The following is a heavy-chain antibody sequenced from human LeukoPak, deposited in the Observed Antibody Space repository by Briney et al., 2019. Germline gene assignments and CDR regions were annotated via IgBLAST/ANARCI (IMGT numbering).Heavy chain of an antibody. Sequence: SETLSLTCTVSGGSISSYYWSCIRQPRGKGLEWIGYIYYSGSTRYNPSLKSRVTLSVDTSKKQSSLKLSSVPAADTEVYYCASLDTAMIKGFDSWGPGTLVTASS. CDR2: IYYSGST. J-gene: IGHJ4*02. CDR3: ASLDTAMIKGFDS. V-gene: IGHV4-59*08. D-gene: IGHD5-18*01. CDR1: GGSISSYY.